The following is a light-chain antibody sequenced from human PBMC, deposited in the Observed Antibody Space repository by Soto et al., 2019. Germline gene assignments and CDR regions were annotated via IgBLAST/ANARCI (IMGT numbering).Light chain of an antibody. CDR1: SANIGAGYD. V-gene: IGLV1-40*01. J-gene: IGLJ2*01. CDR2: GDN. CDR3: QSDDNSLSGSWI. Sequence: QLVLTQPPSVSGAPGLRVTISCSGNSANIGAGYDVHWYQQLPATAPKLLMYGDNNRPSGVPDRFSGSKSGTSASLAITGLQAEDEADYYCQSDDNSLSGSWIFGGGTKLTVL.